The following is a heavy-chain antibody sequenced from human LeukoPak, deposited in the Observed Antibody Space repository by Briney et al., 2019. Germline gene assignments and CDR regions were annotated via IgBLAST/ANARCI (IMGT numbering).Heavy chain of an antibody. D-gene: IGHD3-10*01. CDR3: AKDRGIISDY. CDR2: ISGSGGST. J-gene: IGHJ4*02. Sequence: GGSLRLSCAASGFTFSSYGMSWVRQAPGKGLEWVSAISGSGGSTYYADSVKGRFTISRDNYKKTLYLQMNSLRAEDTAVYYRAKDRGIISDYWGQGTLVTVSS. CDR1: GFTFSSYG. V-gene: IGHV3-23*01.